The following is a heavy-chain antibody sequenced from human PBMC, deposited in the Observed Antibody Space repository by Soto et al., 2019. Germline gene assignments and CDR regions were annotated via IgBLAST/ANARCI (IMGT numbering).Heavy chain of an antibody. CDR2: ISWNSGSI. J-gene: IGHJ4*02. Sequence: GGSLRLSCAASGFTFDDYAMHWVRQAPGKGLEWVSGISWNSGSIGYADSVKGRFTISRDNAKNSLYLQMNSLRAEDTALYYCAKAWSITIFGVAFDYWGQGTLVTVSS. CDR1: GFTFDDYA. V-gene: IGHV3-9*01. D-gene: IGHD3-3*01. CDR3: AKAWSITIFGVAFDY.